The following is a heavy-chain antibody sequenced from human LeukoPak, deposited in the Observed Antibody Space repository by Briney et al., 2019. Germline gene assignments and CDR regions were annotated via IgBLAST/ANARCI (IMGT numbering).Heavy chain of an antibody. CDR3: ARDTHQFTLDV. CDR2: IYYSGST. D-gene: IGHD5-24*01. V-gene: IGHV4-39*07. J-gene: IGHJ6*04. CDR1: GGSISSSSYY. Sequence: NPSETLSLTCTVSGGSISSSSYYWGWIRQPPGKGLEWIGSIYYSGSTYYNPSLKSRVTISVDTSKNQFSLKLSSVTAADTAVYYCARDTHQFTLDVWGKGTTVTVSS.